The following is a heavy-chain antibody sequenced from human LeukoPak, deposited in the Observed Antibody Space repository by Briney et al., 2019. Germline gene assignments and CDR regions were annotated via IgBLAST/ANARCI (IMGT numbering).Heavy chain of an antibody. D-gene: IGHD3-3*01. CDR3: ARDPVRFLEWLSYNWFDP. V-gene: IGHV1-18*01. CDR1: GYTFTSYG. J-gene: IGHJ5*02. CDR2: ISAYNGNT. Sequence: HGASVKVSCKASGYTFTSYGISWVRQAPGQGLEGMGWISAYNGNTNYAQKLQGRVTMTTDTSTSTAYMELRSLRSDDTAVYYCARDPVRFLEWLSYNWFDPWGQGTLVTVSS.